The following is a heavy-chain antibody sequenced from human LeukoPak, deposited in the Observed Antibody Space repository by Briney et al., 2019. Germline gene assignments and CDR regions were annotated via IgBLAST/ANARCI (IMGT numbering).Heavy chain of an antibody. J-gene: IGHJ6*02. Sequence: GGSLRLSCAASEFTFSSYSMNWVRRAPGKGLEWVSSISSSSSYIYYADSVKGRFTISRDNAKNSLYLQMNSLRAEDTAVYYCARGVQRTYYYYYGMDVWGQGTTVTVSS. D-gene: IGHD1-1*01. CDR2: ISSSSSYI. CDR1: EFTFSSYS. V-gene: IGHV3-21*01. CDR3: ARGVQRTYYYYYGMDV.